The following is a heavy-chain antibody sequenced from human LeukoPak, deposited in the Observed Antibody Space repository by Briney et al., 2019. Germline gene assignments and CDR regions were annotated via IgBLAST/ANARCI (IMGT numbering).Heavy chain of an antibody. V-gene: IGHV4-34*01. J-gene: IGHJ4*02. Sequence: PSETLSLTCAVYGGSFSGYYWSWIRQPPGKGLEWIGEINHSGSTNYNPSLKSRVTISVDTSKNQFSLKLSSVTAADTAVYYCATTGYSSSWTRRPPYYFDYWGQGTLVTVSS. D-gene: IGHD6-13*01. CDR3: ATTGYSSSWTRRPPYYFDY. CDR2: INHSGST. CDR1: GGSFSGYY.